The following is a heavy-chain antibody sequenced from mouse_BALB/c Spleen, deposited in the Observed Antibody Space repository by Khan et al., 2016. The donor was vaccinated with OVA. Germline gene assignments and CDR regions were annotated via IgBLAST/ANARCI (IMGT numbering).Heavy chain of an antibody. Sequence: MQLEESGGDLVKPGGSLKLSCAASGFTFSSYGMSWVRQTPDKRLEWVATISSGGSYTYYPDSLKGRFIISRDNAKNTLNLQMSSLKSEDTAMYYCARQPGYYEGSAMDYWGQGTSVTVSS. V-gene: IGHV5-6*01. CDR3: ARQPGYYEGSAMDY. J-gene: IGHJ4*01. CDR2: ISSGGSYT. D-gene: IGHD2-3*01. CDR1: GFTFSSYG.